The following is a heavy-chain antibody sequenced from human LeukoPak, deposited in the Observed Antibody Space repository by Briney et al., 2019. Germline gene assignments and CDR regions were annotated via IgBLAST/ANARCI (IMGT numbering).Heavy chain of an antibody. CDR1: GGSISSSSYY. CDR3: ARESAAAGYFDY. CDR2: IYYSGST. Sequence: SETLSLTCTVSGGSISSSSYYWGWICQPPGKGLEWIGSIYYSGSTYYNPSLKSRVTISVDTSKNQFSLKLSSVTAADTAVYYCARESAAAGYFDYWGQGTLVTVSS. V-gene: IGHV4-39*07. J-gene: IGHJ4*02. D-gene: IGHD6-13*01.